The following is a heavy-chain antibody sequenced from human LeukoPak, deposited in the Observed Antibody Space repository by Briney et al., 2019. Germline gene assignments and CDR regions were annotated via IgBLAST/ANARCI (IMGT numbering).Heavy chain of an antibody. CDR3: ARSRGASSGYYYLN. CDR1: GGSISSSSYY. Sequence: SETLSLTCTVSGGSISSSSYYWGWIRQPPGKGLEWIGSIYYSGSTYYNPSLKSRVTISVDTSKNQSSLKLSSVTAADTAVYYCARSRGASSGYYYLNWGQGTLVTVSS. CDR2: IYYSGST. J-gene: IGHJ4*02. D-gene: IGHD3-22*01. V-gene: IGHV4-39*07.